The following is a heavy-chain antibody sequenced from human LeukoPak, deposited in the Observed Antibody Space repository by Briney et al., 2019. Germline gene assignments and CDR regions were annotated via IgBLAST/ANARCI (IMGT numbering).Heavy chain of an antibody. D-gene: IGHD5-12*01. CDR1: GFTFSSYE. J-gene: IGHJ4*02. Sequence: GGSLRLSCAASGFTFSSYEMNGVGQAPGKGLEWVSYISSSGSTIYYADSVKGRFTISRDNAKNSLYLQMNSLRAEDTAVYYCVRAGHSAYKSGGDYWGQGTLVTVSS. CDR2: ISSSGSTI. CDR3: VRAGHSAYKSGGDY. V-gene: IGHV3-48*03.